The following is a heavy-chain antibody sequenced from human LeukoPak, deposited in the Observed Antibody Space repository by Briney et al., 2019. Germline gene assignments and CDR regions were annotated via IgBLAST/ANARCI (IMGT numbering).Heavy chain of an antibody. CDR1: GFTFSSYS. J-gene: IGHJ4*02. Sequence: GGSLRLSCAASGFTFSSYSMNWVRQAPGKGLEWVSYISSSSSTIYYADSAKGRFTISRDNAKNSLYLQMNSLRAEDTAVYYCARARSDILTGYPEDYWGQGTLVTVSS. CDR3: ARARSDILTGYPEDY. CDR2: ISSSSSTI. D-gene: IGHD3-9*01. V-gene: IGHV3-48*04.